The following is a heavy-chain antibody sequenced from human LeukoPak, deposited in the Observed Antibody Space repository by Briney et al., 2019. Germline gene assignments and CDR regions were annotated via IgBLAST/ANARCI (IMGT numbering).Heavy chain of an antibody. D-gene: IGHD3-16*01. Sequence: SETLSLTCTVSGRSISIYYWSWIRQPPGKRLEWIGYIYYSGSTNYNPSLKSRVTISVDTSKNQFSLKLSSVTAADTAVYYCARGRLRLGELYPYYFDYRGQGTLVTVSS. V-gene: IGHV4-59*01. J-gene: IGHJ4*02. CDR2: IYYSGST. CDR3: ARGRLRLGELYPYYFDY. CDR1: GRSISIYY.